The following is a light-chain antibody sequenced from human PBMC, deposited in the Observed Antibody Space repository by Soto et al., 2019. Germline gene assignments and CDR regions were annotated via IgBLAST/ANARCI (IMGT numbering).Light chain of an antibody. Sequence: DIVLTQSPSSLSSSVGDRVPITCRASQSVSSGLSWYQQKPGQAPRLLIYGASTRATGIPARFRGSGSGTDFTLTISRLEPEDSAVFYCQQYGTSPPTFGGGTKVDIK. CDR2: GAS. CDR3: QQYGTSPPT. V-gene: IGKV3-20*01. CDR1: QSVSSG. J-gene: IGKJ4*01.